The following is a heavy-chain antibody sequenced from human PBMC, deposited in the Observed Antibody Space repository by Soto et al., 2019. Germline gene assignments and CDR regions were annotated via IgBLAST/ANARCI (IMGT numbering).Heavy chain of an antibody. CDR3: ETATESTPGGRLDV. Sequence: VQLEQSETAVRKPGSAVKLSCKTSGDSFNDYAISWVRQAPGQGLEWMGGIIPILNLVRYAKKFQGTVNISATVSPGTAYLEVTRLRSEDTVTYDCETATESTPGGRLDVWGLGTTVSVSS. CDR2: IIPILNLV. CDR1: GDSFNDYA. D-gene: IGHD3-16*01. J-gene: IGHJ6*02. V-gene: IGHV1-69*01.